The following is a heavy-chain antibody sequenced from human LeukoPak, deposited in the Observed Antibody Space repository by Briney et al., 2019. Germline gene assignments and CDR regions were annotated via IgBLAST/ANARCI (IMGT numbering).Heavy chain of an antibody. Sequence: HPGTSLRLSCSASGFTFSGYAMHWVRQAPGKGLEYVSAIISNGESTYYSDSVKDRFTISRDNSKNTLYLQMSSLRPEDTAVYYCVKSASTWYLFDYWGQGTLVTVSS. V-gene: IGHV3-64*03. D-gene: IGHD6-13*01. CDR1: GFTFSGYA. CDR3: VKSASTWYLFDY. J-gene: IGHJ4*02. CDR2: IISNGEST.